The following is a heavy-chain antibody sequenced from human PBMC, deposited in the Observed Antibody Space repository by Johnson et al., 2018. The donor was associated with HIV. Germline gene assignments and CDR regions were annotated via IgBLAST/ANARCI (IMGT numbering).Heavy chain of an antibody. CDR3: ASDLIISSSWYSFSATRETNAFAI. V-gene: IGHV3-30-3*01. Sequence: QVQLVESGGGVVQPGRSLRLSCAASGFTFSSYAMHWVRQAPGKGLEWVAVISYDGSNKYYADSVKGRFTISRDNSKNTLYLQMNSLRPEDTAVYYCASDLIISSSWYSFSATRETNAFAIWGQGTMVTVSS. CDR1: GFTFSSYA. J-gene: IGHJ3*02. D-gene: IGHD6-13*01. CDR2: ISYDGSNK.